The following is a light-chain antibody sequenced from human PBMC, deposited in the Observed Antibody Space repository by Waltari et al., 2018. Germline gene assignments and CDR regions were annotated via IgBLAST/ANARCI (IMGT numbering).Light chain of an antibody. CDR3: QQRSNWPRT. CDR1: QSVSSY. CDR2: AAS. Sequence: EIVLTQSPATLSLSPGARATLSCRASQSVSSYLAWYQQKPGKAPRLLIYAASTRATGIPARFSGSGSGTDFTLTISSLEPEDFAVYYGQQRSNWPRTFGQGTKVEIK. J-gene: IGKJ1*01. V-gene: IGKV3-11*01.